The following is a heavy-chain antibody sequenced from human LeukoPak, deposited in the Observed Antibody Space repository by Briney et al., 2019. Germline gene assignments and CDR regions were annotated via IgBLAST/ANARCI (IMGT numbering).Heavy chain of an antibody. CDR3: AISGYCGGDCYAFDI. D-gene: IGHD2-21*02. CDR2: INPSGGST. J-gene: IGHJ3*02. V-gene: IGHV1-46*01. CDR1: GYTFTSYY. Sequence: ASVKVSCKASGYTFTSYYMHWVRQAPGQGLEWMGIINPSGGSTSYAQKCQGRVTMTRDTSTSTVYMELSSLRSEDTAVYYCAISGYCGGDCYAFDIWGQGTMVTVSS.